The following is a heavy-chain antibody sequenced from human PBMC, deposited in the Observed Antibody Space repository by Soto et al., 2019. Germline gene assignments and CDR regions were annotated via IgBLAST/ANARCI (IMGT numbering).Heavy chain of an antibody. J-gene: IGHJ4*02. CDR2: IYWDDDK. CDR3: ARALGSWGAYYFDY. Sequence: QITLKESGPTLVKPTQTLTLTCTVSGFSLNTYGVGVGWIRQPPGKALEWLALIYWDDDKRYSPSLKSRLTITKDASKNQVVLTTTNMDPVDTVTYSCARALGSWGAYYFDYWGQGTLVTVSS. CDR1: GFSLNTYGVG. V-gene: IGHV2-5*02. D-gene: IGHD3-16*01.